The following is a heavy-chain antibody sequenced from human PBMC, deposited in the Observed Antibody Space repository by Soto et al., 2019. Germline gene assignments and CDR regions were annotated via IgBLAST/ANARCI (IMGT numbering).Heavy chain of an antibody. Sequence: PGGSMGLCSAASGVTLRSYAMAWVRKAPGKGLEWASAMSGSGGTTYSADSVKGRFTNSRDKSNNTLYLQMNTLRAEDTAVYYCATRDFSGSYSNANGYFDYWGQGTLVTVSS. D-gene: IGHD3-10*01. CDR2: MSGSGGTT. V-gene: IGHV3-23*01. J-gene: IGHJ4*02. CDR3: ATRDFSGSYSNANGYFDY. CDR1: GVTLRSYA.